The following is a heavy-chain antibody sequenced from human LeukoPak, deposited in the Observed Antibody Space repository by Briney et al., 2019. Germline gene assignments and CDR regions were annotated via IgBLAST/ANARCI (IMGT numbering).Heavy chain of an antibody. CDR2: IYYSGST. CDR3: ARGIDPTYYYGSGSKYYFDY. D-gene: IGHD3-10*01. Sequence: SETLSLTCTVSGGSISSGGYYWSWIRQHPGKGLEWIGYIYYSGSTYYNPSLKSRVTISVDTSKNQFSLKLSSVTAADTAVYYCARGIDPTYYYGSGSKYYFDYWGQETLVTVSS. CDR1: GGSISSGGYY. V-gene: IGHV4-31*03. J-gene: IGHJ4*02.